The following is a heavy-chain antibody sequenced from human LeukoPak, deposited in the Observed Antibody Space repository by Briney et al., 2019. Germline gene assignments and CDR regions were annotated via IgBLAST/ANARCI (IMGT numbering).Heavy chain of an antibody. Sequence: GASVKVSCKASGYTFTAYYIHWVRQAPGQGLEWMGWINPNSGGANYAQKFQGRVTMTRDTSISTAYMELSRLRSDDTALYFCARRCDTSSYYTYYFDYWGQGTLVTASS. CDR1: GYTFTAYY. V-gene: IGHV1-2*02. D-gene: IGHD3-22*01. CDR3: ARRCDTSSYYTYYFDY. CDR2: INPNSGGA. J-gene: IGHJ4*02.